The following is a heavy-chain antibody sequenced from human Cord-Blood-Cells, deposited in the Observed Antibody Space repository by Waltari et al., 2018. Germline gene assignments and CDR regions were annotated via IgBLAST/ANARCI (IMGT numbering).Heavy chain of an antibody. V-gene: IGHV1-2*02. CDR3: ARGVYYGLGIRAEYFQH. D-gene: IGHD3-10*01. J-gene: IGHJ1*01. Sequence: QVQLVQSGAEVKKPGASVKVSCKASGYTCTGYYRHWGGQAPGQGLEGMGWINPNSGGTNYAQKFQGRVTMTRDTSISTAYMELSRLRSDDTAVYYCARGVYYGLGIRAEYFQHWGQGTLVTVSS. CDR1: GYTCTGYY. CDR2: INPNSGGT.